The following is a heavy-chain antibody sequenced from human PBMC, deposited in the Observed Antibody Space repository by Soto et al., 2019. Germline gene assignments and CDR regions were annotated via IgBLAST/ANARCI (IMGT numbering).Heavy chain of an antibody. CDR3: AAVISSRSYYSQN. CDR2: IIPILGIA. D-gene: IGHD3-10*01. J-gene: IGHJ4*02. CDR1: GGTFSSYT. V-gene: IGHV1-69*02. Sequence: SVKVSCKASGGTFSSYTITWVRQAPGQGLEWMGRIIPILGIANYAQKFQGRVTITADKSTSTAYMELSSLRSEDTAVYYCAAVISSRSYYSQNWGQETLVRISS.